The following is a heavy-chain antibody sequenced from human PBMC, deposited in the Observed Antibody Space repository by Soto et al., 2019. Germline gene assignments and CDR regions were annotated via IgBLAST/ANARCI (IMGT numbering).Heavy chain of an antibody. V-gene: IGHV4-34*01. CDR1: GGSFSGYY. CDR3: GRLEGLATISYYFDY. CDR2: VYYSGST. D-gene: IGHD3-9*01. J-gene: IGHJ4*02. Sequence: SETLSLTCAVYGGSFSGYYWSWIRQPPGKGLERIGSVYYSGSTNYNPSLESRVTISVDKSKNQFSLKLMSLSAADTAVYYCGRLEGLATISYYFDYWGQGALVTVSS.